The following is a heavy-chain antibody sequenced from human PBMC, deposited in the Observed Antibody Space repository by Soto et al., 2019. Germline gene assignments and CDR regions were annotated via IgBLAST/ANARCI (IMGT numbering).Heavy chain of an antibody. CDR1: GFTFSTYS. V-gene: IGHV3-48*01. CDR2: ISSSRTTI. D-gene: IGHD3-22*01. J-gene: IGHJ5*02. Sequence: GGSLSLSCAASGFTFSTYSMNWVRQAPGKGLEWVSYISSSRTTITYTDSVKGRFTVPRDNSKTTVYLQMNRLRPEDTAVYFCVRDQDSRGYSVFNLWGQGTQVTVSS. CDR3: VRDQDSRGYSVFNL.